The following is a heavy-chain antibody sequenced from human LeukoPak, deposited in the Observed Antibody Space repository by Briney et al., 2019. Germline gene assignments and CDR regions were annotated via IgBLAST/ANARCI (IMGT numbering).Heavy chain of an antibody. V-gene: IGHV3-30*02. Sequence: GGSLRLSXAASGFTFSSYGMHWVRQAPGKGLEWVAFIRYDGSNKYYADSVKGRFTISRDNSKNTLYLQMNSLRAEDTAVYYCAKDLRIAAAKGDYWGQGTLATVSS. CDR1: GFTFSSYG. CDR2: IRYDGSNK. J-gene: IGHJ4*02. D-gene: IGHD6-13*01. CDR3: AKDLRIAAAKGDY.